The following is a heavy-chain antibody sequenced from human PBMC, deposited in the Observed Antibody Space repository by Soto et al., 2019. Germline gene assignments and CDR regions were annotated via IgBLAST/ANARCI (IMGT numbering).Heavy chain of an antibody. V-gene: IGHV1-8*02. CDR3: ARVGGPKAMVKYHYHGMDV. CDR1: GYTFTSYG. D-gene: IGHD5-18*01. J-gene: IGHJ6*02. Sequence: ASVKVSCKACGYTFTSYGIRWVRQATGQGLEWMGWMNPNSGNTGYAQKFQGRVTMTRNTSISTAYKELSSLRSEDTAVYYCARVGGPKAMVKYHYHGMDVWGQGTTVTVSS. CDR2: MNPNSGNT.